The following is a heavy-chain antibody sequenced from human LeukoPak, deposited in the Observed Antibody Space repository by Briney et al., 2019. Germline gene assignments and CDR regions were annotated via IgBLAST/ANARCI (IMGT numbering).Heavy chain of an antibody. D-gene: IGHD6-25*01. CDR3: ARSATST. Sequence: SETLSHTCTVSGGSISSYHWSWIRQPPGKGLEWIGEINHSGSTNYNPSLKSRVTISVDTSKNQFSLKLSSVTAADTAVYYCARSATSTWGQGTLVTVSS. J-gene: IGHJ4*02. CDR2: INHSGST. V-gene: IGHV4-34*01. CDR1: GGSISSYH.